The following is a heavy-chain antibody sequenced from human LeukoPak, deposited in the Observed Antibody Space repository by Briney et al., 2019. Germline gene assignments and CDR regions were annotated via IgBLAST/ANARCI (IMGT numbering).Heavy chain of an antibody. CDR1: GGTFTTYA. CDR3: AISNTGFYPPYYGMDV. J-gene: IGHJ6*02. D-gene: IGHD3-9*01. Sequence: EASVKVSCKASGGTFTTYAISWVRQAPGQGLEWMGRIIPILGTTDYAQNFQGRVTITADKSTTTAYMELTSLRSEDTAVFYCAISNTGFYPPYYGMDVWGQGTTVTVSS. CDR2: IIPILGTT. V-gene: IGHV1-69*04.